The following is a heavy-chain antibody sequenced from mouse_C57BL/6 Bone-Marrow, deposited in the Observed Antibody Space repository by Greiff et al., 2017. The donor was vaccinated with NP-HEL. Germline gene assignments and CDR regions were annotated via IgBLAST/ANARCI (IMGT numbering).Heavy chain of an antibody. Sequence: VKLQESGPGLVAPSQSLSITCTVSGFSLTSYAISWVRQPPGKGLEWLGVIWTGGGTNYNSALKSRLSISEDNSKSQVVVKMNSLQTDDTASYYCARKDGYYGYCDVWGTGTTVTVSS. D-gene: IGHD2-3*01. CDR2: IWTGGGT. CDR3: ARKDGYYGYCDV. V-gene: IGHV2-9-1*01. J-gene: IGHJ1*03. CDR1: GFSLTSYA.